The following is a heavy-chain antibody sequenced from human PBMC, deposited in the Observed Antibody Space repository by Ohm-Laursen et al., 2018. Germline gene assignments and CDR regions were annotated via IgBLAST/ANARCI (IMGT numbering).Heavy chain of an antibody. D-gene: IGHD6-19*01. J-gene: IGHJ4*02. V-gene: IGHV4-59*07. CDR3: ARVSSGWYEFDY. CDR2: IYYSGST. CDR1: GGSISSYY. Sequence: SDTLSLTCPVSGGSISSYYWSWIRQPPGKGLEWIGYIYYSGSTNYNPSLKSRVTISVDTSKNQFSLKLSSVTAADTAVYYCARVSSGWYEFDYWGQGTLVTVSS.